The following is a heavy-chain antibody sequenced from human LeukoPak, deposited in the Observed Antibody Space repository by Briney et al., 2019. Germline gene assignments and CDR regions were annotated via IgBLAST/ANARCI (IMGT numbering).Heavy chain of an antibody. J-gene: IGHJ4*02. D-gene: IGHD6-13*01. Sequence: SETQSLTCTVSGGSISSYYWSWIRQPPGRGLEWIGYIYYSGGTNYNPSLKSRVTISVDTSKNQFSLKLSSVTAADTAVYYCARVAVSGYSSSWYDYWGQGTLVTVSS. CDR1: GGSISSYY. CDR3: ARVAVSGYSSSWYDY. V-gene: IGHV4-59*01. CDR2: IYYSGGT.